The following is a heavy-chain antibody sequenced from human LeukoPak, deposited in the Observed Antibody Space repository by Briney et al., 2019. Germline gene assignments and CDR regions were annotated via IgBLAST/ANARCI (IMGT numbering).Heavy chain of an antibody. Sequence: GGSLRLSCAASGFTFSSYGMHWVRQAPGKGLVWVSRINSDGTNTDYADSVKGRFTISRDNAKNTLYMQMNSLRVDDTAVYYCVREASGVSSSAFDVWGQGTMVTVSS. CDR1: GFTFSSYG. D-gene: IGHD1-26*01. V-gene: IGHV3-74*01. CDR2: INSDGTNT. J-gene: IGHJ3*01. CDR3: VREASGVSSSAFDV.